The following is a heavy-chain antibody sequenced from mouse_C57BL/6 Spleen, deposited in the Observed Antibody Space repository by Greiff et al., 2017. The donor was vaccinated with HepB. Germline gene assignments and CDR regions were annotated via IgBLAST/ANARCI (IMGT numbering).Heavy chain of an antibody. CDR2: IYPGDGDT. CDR3: ESYYSDDWDFDV. D-gene: IGHD2-12*01. J-gene: IGHJ1*03. Sequence: QVQLQQSGAELVKPGASVKISCKASGYAFTSYWMNWVKQRPGKGLEWIGQIYPGDGDTNYNGQFKGKATLTADTSSSTAYMQLSSLTSEDSAVYYCESYYSDDWDFDVWGTGTTVTVSS. CDR1: GYAFTSYW. V-gene: IGHV1-80*01.